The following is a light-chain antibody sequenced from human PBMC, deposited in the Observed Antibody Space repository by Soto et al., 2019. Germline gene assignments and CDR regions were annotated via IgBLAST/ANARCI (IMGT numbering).Light chain of an antibody. CDR1: SSDVGTYNL. CDR3: RSYAGSNTYV. V-gene: IGLV2-23*01. CDR2: EAT. Sequence: QSALTQPASVSGSPGQSITISCTGTSSDVGTYNLVSWYQQHPGKAPKLMIYEATQRPSGVSNRFSGSKSGNTASLTISGLQAEDEADYYCRSYAGSNTYVFGTGTKVTVL. J-gene: IGLJ1*01.